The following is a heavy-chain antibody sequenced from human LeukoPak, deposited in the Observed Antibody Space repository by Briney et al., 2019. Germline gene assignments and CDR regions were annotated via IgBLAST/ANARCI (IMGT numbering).Heavy chain of an antibody. J-gene: IGHJ3*02. V-gene: IGHV3-66*01. D-gene: IGHD3/OR15-3a*01. CDR1: GFTVSRTY. CDR3: ARDLSGTGTGFDI. CDR2: IYEGGDI. Sequence: PGGSLRLSCAALGFTVSRTYMRWVRQAPGKGLEWVSVIYEGGDIYYADSVRGRFAISRDNSKNTVYLQMNGLRGEDTAVYYCARDLSGTGTGFDIWGQGTMVTVSS.